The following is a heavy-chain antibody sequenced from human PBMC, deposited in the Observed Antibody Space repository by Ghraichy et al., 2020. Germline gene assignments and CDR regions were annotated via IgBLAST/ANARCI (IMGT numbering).Heavy chain of an antibody. CDR2: IWNDGSKQ. CDR1: GFTFSNYG. Sequence: GGSLRLSCAASGFTFSNYGLHWVRLAPGKGLEWVAVIWNDGSKQFYAESVKGRFTISRDNSKNTLYLQMNSLRAEDTALYYCARDFPDRHTSSAVYFDQRGQGTLVTVSS. J-gene: IGHJ4*02. D-gene: IGHD6-6*01. CDR3: ARDFPDRHTSSAVYFDQ. V-gene: IGHV3-33*01.